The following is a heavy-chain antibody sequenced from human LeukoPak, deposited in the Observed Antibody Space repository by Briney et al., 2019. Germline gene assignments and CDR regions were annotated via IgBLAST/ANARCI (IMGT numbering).Heavy chain of an antibody. CDR2: IGGGGVST. J-gene: IGHJ4*02. CDR3: ASKPMAELDY. V-gene: IGHV3-23*01. CDR1: GFTFSSYA. D-gene: IGHD5-24*01. Sequence: GGSLRLSCAASGFTFSSYAMSWVRQAPGKGLEWVSAIGGGGVSTYYADSVKGRFTNSRDNSKITLYLQMNSLRAEDTAIYFCASKPMAELDYWGQGTLVTVSS.